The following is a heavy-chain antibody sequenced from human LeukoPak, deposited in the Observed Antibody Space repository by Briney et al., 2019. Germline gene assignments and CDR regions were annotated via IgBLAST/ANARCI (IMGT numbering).Heavy chain of an antibody. V-gene: IGHV3-9*01. Sequence: SLRLSCAASGFTFYDYAMHWVRHAPGKGLEWVSGISWNSGSIAYADSVKGRFTISGDNAKNSLELEMNRLRGEDRALYYCGKDMGEAGGTDYYCGMDVWGQGTTVSVSS. D-gene: IGHD6-13*01. J-gene: IGHJ6*02. CDR3: GKDMGEAGGTDYYCGMDV. CDR2: ISWNSGSI. CDR1: GFTFYDYA.